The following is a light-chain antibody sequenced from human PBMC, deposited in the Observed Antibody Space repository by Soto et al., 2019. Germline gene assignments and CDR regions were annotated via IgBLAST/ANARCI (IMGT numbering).Light chain of an antibody. V-gene: IGLV4-60*02. J-gene: IGLJ3*02. CDR2: LEGSGSY. CDR1: SGHSSYI. CDR3: ETRDSNTNTV. Sequence: QSVLTQSSSASASLGSSVKLTCTLSSGHSSYIIAWHQQQPGKAPRYLMKLEGSGSYNKGSGVPDRFSGSSSGADRYLTIANLQFEDDADYYCETRDSNTNTVFGGGTKLTVL.